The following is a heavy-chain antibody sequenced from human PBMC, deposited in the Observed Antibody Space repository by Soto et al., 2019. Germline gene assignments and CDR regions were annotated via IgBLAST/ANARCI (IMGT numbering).Heavy chain of an antibody. V-gene: IGHV3-23*01. D-gene: IGHD3-3*01. CDR2: ISGSADGT. J-gene: IGHJ3*01. Sequence: EVKLLESRGGLAQPGRSLRLSCVGSDFTFDSYAISWVRQAPGERLQWIAAISGSADGTDYAHSVRGRFTISRDNAKKTVHLQMDSLRVEDTAVYFCAKDTVGGYSFWSGYYSDGLDVWGHGTLVTVS. CDR3: AKDTVGGYSFWSGYYSDGLDV. CDR1: DFTFDSYA.